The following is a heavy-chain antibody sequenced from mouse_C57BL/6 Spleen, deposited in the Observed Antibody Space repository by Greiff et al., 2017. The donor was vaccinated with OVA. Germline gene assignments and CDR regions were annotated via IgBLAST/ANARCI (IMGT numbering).Heavy chain of an antibody. D-gene: IGHD1-1*01. Sequence: VQLKQSGPELVKPGASVKIPCKASGYTFTDYNMDWVKQSHGQSLEWIGDINPNNGGTIYNQKFKGKATLTVDKSSSTAYMELRSLTSEDTAGYYCARSIYYYGSSPAWFAYWGQGTLVTVSA. V-gene: IGHV1-18*01. J-gene: IGHJ3*01. CDR1: GYTFTDYN. CDR3: ARSIYYYGSSPAWFAY. CDR2: INPNNGGT.